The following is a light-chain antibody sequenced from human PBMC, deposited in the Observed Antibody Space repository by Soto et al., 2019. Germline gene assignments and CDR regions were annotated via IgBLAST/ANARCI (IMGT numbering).Light chain of an antibody. CDR2: ATS. Sequence: EIVLTQSPGTLSLSPGDSATLCCRAIQSVSSIYLAWYQQKPGQAPSIIIYATSSRATGIPDRFSGSWSGTDFSLTISRLEPEDVAVYYCQQYGSSPITFGQGTRLEIK. J-gene: IGKJ5*01. V-gene: IGKV3-20*01. CDR3: QQYGSSPIT. CDR1: QSVSSIY.